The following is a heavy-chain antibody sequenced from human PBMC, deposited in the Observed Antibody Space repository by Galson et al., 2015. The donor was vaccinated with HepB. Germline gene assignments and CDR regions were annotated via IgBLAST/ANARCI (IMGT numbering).Heavy chain of an antibody. V-gene: IGHV3-7*03. J-gene: IGHJ5*02. CDR1: GFTFSRYW. Sequence: SLRLSCAASGFTFSRYWMSWVRQAPGKGLEWVANIKQDGSEKYYVDSVKGRFTISRDNAKNSLYLQMNSLRAEDTAVYYCARVDDYGDYGGGWFDPWGQGTLVTVSS. CDR3: ARVDDYGDYGGGWFDP. CDR2: IKQDGSEK. D-gene: IGHD4-17*01.